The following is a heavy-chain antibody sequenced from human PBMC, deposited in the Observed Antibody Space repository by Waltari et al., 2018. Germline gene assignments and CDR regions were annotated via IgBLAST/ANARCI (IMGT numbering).Heavy chain of an antibody. Sequence: EVHLVESGGGLVRPGGSLRLSCAASGFTFSSFWMHWVRQAPGKGPQGGARIRGEGAGTHYADSVRGRFTISRDNANNMVYLQMNSLSDDDTATYFCARASISRDTGNTFDSWGQGNLVTVSS. CDR3: ARASISRDTGNTFDS. V-gene: IGHV3-74*01. J-gene: IGHJ4*02. CDR2: IRGEGAGT. D-gene: IGHD5-18*01. CDR1: GFTFSSFW.